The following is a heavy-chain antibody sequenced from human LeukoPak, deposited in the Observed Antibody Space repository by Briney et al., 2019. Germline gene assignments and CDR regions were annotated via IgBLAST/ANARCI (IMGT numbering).Heavy chain of an antibody. CDR3: TRTSGARSLGY. D-gene: IGHD1-1*01. CDR2: INSDGSST. Sequence: GGSLRLSCAASGFTFSSYWMHWVRQAPGKGLVRVSHINSDGSSTTYADSVKGRFTISRDNAKNTLYLQMNSLRAEDTAVYYCTRTSGARSLGYGGQGTLVTVSS. J-gene: IGHJ4*02. CDR1: GFTFSSYW. V-gene: IGHV3-74*01.